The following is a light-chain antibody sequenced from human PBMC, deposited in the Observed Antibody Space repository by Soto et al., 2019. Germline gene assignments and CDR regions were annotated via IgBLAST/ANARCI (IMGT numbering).Light chain of an antibody. Sequence: EIVLTQSPGTLSLSPGERATLSCRASQSVSDSYLAWFQQKPGQAPRVLIYGISNRATGIPDRFSGSGSGTDFTLTISRLEPEDFAVYYCQQYGTSPWTFGQGTKVEIK. J-gene: IGKJ1*01. V-gene: IGKV3-20*01. CDR1: QSVSDSY. CDR2: GIS. CDR3: QQYGTSPWT.